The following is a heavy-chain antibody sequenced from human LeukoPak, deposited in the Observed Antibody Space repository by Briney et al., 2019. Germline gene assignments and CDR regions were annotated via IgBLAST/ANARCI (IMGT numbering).Heavy chain of an antibody. D-gene: IGHD3-10*01. CDR2: IYATGNT. CDR1: GDSISSHNYY. V-gene: IGHV4-61*02. J-gene: IGHJ4*02. CDR3: ARARPVSSMVRGVIFDS. Sequence: TPSETLSLTCSVSGDSISSHNYYWSWIRQPAGKGLEWIGRIYATGNTKYNPSLKSRGTISLDTSKNQFSLRLSSVTAADTAVYYCARARPVSSMVRGVIFDSWGQGTLVNVSS.